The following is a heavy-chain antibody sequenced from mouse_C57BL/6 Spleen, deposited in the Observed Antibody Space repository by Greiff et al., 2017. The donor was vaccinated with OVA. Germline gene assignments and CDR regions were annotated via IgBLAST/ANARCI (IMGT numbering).Heavy chain of an antibody. V-gene: IGHV1-26*01. CDR1: GYTFTDYY. CDR3: ARDWVFDY. D-gene: IGHD4-1*01. J-gene: IGHJ2*01. CDR2: INPNNGGT. Sequence: EVQLQQSGPELVQPGASVKISCKASGYTFTDYYMNWVKQSHGKSLEWIGDINPNNGGTSYNQKFKGKATLTVDKSSSTAYMELRSLTSEDSAVYYCARDWVFDYWGQGTTLTVSS.